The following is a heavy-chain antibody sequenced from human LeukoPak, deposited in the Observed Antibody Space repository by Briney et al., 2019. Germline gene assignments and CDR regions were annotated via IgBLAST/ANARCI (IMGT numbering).Heavy chain of an antibody. CDR1: GFTFSSYS. CDR2: ISSSSSTI. V-gene: IGHV3-48*01. CDR3: ANIAAAGSVKL. J-gene: IGHJ2*01. Sequence: GGSLRLSCAASGFTFSSYSMNWVRQAPGKGLEWVSYISSSSSTIYYADSVKGRFTISRDNAKNSLYLQMNSLRAEDTAVYYCANIAAAGSVKLWGRGTLVTVSS. D-gene: IGHD6-13*01.